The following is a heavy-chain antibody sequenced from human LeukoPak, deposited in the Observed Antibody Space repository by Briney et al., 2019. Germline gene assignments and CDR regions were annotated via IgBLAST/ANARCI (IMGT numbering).Heavy chain of an antibody. CDR2: IYHSGST. J-gene: IGHJ3*02. CDR1: GGSISSGGYY. D-gene: IGHD3-10*01. Sequence: SETLSLTCTVSGGSISSGGYYWSWIRQPPGKGLEWIGYIYHSGSTYYNPSLKSRVTISVDRSKNQFSLKLSSVTAADTAVYYCARGEALYYYGTPAAFDIWGQGTMVTVSS. V-gene: IGHV4-30-2*01. CDR3: ARGEALYYYGTPAAFDI.